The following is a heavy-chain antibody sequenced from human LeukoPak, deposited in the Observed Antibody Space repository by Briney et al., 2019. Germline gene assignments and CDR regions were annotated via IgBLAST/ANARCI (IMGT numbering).Heavy chain of an antibody. CDR3: ARAYSSVGSCDY. CDR2: ISGTGSAV. V-gene: IGHV3-48*03. Sequence: GGSVRLSCAASGFIFSDYEMNWVRQAPGEGLEWVSYISGTGSAVYYADSVKGRFTISRDNAKHSLYLQMKSLRAEDTAIYYCARAYSSVGSCDYWGQGTLVTVSS. CDR1: GFIFSDYE. J-gene: IGHJ4*02. D-gene: IGHD6-19*01.